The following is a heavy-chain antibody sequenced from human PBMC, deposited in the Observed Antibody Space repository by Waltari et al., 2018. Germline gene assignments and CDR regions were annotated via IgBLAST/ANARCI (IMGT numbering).Heavy chain of an antibody. Sequence: QVQLQQWGAGLLKTSETLYLPCAVYGGSFSGYYWSWIRQPPGKGLEWIGEINHSGSTNYNPSLKSRVTISVDTSKNQFSLKLSSVTAADTAVYYCARPLGIRRSNWYFDLWGRGTLVTVSS. CDR3: ARPLGIRRSNWYFDL. CDR2: INHSGST. V-gene: IGHV4-34*01. J-gene: IGHJ2*01. CDR1: GGSFSGYY. D-gene: IGHD7-27*01.